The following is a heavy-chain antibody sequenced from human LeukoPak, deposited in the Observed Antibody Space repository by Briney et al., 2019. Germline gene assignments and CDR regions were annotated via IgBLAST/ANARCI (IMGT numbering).Heavy chain of an antibody. V-gene: IGHV2-5*01. CDR1: GFSLSTTGVG. D-gene: IGHD3-10*01. CDR2: NYWNNDK. Sequence: SGPTLVNPTQTLTLTCTFSGFSLSTTGVGVGWIRQPPGKALEWLAVNYWNNDKGYSPSLKSRLTITKDTSKNQVVLIMTNMDPVDTATYYCAHKGRGSGSYNMWGQGTLVTVSS. J-gene: IGHJ4*02. CDR3: AHKGRGSGSYNM.